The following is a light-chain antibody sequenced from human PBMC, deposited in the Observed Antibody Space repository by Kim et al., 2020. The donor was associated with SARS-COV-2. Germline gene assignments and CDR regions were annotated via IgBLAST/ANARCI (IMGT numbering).Light chain of an antibody. CDR2: GAS. CDR1: QSVSSN. Sequence: EIVMTQSPATLSVSPGERATLSCRASQSVSSNLAWYQQKPGQAPRLLIYGASTRATGIPARFSGGGSGTEFTLTIRSLQSEDFAVYYCQQYNNWRPYTFGQGTKLEI. J-gene: IGKJ2*01. CDR3: QQYNNWRPYT. V-gene: IGKV3-15*01.